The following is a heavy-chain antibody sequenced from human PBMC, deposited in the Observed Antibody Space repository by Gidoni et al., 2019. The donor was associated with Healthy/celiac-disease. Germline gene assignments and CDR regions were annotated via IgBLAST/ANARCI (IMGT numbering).Heavy chain of an antibody. CDR2: IYSGGST. V-gene: IGHV3-66*02. J-gene: IGHJ3*02. CDR1: GFTVSSNY. CDR3: AREGGSVAGADAFDI. Sequence: EVQLVESGGGLVQPGGSLRLSCAASGFTVSSNYMSWVRQAPGKGLEWVPVIYSGGSTYYADYVKGRFTISRDNSKNTLYLQMNSLRAEDTAVYYCAREGGSVAGADAFDIWGQGTMVTVSS. D-gene: IGHD6-19*01.